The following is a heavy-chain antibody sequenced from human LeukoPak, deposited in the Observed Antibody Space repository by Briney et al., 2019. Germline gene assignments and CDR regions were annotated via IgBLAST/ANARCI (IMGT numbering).Heavy chain of an antibody. Sequence: SETLSLTCTVSGDSISSYYWSWIRQPPGKGLEWIGYMYYSGSTNYNPSLKSRVTISVDTSKNQFSLKLSSVTAADTAVYYCARLVAADGRVIRWFDPWGQGTLVTVSS. V-gene: IGHV4-59*08. D-gene: IGHD6-13*01. J-gene: IGHJ5*02. CDR2: MYYSGST. CDR3: ARLVAADGRVIRWFDP. CDR1: GDSISSYY.